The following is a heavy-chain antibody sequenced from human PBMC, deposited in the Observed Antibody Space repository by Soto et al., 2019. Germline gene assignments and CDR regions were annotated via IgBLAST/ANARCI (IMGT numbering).Heavy chain of an antibody. D-gene: IGHD2-21*01. Sequence: QVQLVESGGGVVQPGTSLRLSCTASGFTFSTTGMHWVRQAPGKGLEWVAVISYDGSKTYYADSVKGRLTISRDNSRGTLYLQMNSLRPEDTAVYYCAKDLRQGASVATVYGMDVWGQGTTVSVSS. V-gene: IGHV3-30*18. CDR1: GFTFSTTG. J-gene: IGHJ6*02. CDR2: ISYDGSKT. CDR3: AKDLRQGASVATVYGMDV.